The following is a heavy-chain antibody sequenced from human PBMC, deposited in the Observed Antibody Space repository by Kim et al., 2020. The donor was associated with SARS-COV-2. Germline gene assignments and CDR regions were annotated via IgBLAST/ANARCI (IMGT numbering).Heavy chain of an antibody. CDR2: IYPGDSDT. CDR1: GYSFTSYW. Sequence: GESLKISCKGSGYSFTSYWIGWVRQMPGKGLEWMGIIYPGDSDTRYSPSFQGQVTISADKSISTAYLQWSSLKASDTAMYYCASSYCSSTSCPSGGYFQHWGQGTLVTVSS. D-gene: IGHD2-2*01. J-gene: IGHJ1*01. CDR3: ASSYCSSTSCPSGGYFQH. V-gene: IGHV5-51*01.